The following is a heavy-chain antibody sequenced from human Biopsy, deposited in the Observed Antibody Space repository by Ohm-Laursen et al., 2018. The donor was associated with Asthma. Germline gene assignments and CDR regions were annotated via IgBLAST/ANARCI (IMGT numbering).Heavy chain of an antibody. D-gene: IGHD1-14*01. CDR3: ARFLTRRTGWFDP. CDR1: GDSISNYY. Sequence: SETLSLTYSVSGDSISNYYWNWIRQPPGKGLEWIGYIHDSGSTTYNPSLKSRVTIYLDRSKNQFSLRLTSVTSADTALYYCARFLTRRTGWFDPWGQGTLVTVSS. CDR2: IHDSGST. J-gene: IGHJ5*02. V-gene: IGHV4-59*01.